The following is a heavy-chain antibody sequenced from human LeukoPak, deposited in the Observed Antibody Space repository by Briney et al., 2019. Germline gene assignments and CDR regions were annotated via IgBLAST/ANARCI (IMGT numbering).Heavy chain of an antibody. D-gene: IGHD5-18*01. CDR1: GFTFSSYG. CDR2: ISYDGSNK. CDR3: AKDRGYTFPEN. V-gene: IGHV3-30*18. J-gene: IGHJ4*02. Sequence: GGSLRLSCAASGFTFSSYGMHWVRQAPGKGLEWVAVISYDGSNKYYAGSAKGRFTISRDNSKNTLYLQMNSLRAEDTAVYFCAKDRGYTFPENWGQGTLVTVSS.